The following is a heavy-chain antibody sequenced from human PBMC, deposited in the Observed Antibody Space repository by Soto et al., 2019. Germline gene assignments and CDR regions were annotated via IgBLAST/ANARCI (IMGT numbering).Heavy chain of an antibody. CDR3: ASGGTYSSDSGTYDYFDY. CDR2: INPSGGSA. J-gene: IGHJ4*02. Sequence: GASVKVSWKASGYTFTSFYMHWVRQAPGQRLEWMGMINPSGGSARYTQKFQGRVTMTSDTSTSTVYMELRSLRSEDTAVYFCASGGTYSSDSGTYDYFDYWGQGPLVTVSS. CDR1: GYTFTSFY. D-gene: IGHD3-10*01. V-gene: IGHV1-46*03.